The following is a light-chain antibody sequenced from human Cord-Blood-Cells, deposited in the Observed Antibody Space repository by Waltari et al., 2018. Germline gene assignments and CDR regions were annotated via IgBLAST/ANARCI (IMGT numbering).Light chain of an antibody. J-gene: IGLJ2*01. CDR3: CSYAGSSTCVV. Sequence: QSALPQPRPVSGSPGQAVTISCTGTSSDVGGYNYVSWYQQHPGQAPKLRIYDVSKRPSGVPYRFAGSNSGNTGSRPISGLQAEDGADCYWCSYAGSSTCVVFGGGTKLTVL. CDR1: SSDVGGYNY. V-gene: IGLV2-11*01. CDR2: DVS.